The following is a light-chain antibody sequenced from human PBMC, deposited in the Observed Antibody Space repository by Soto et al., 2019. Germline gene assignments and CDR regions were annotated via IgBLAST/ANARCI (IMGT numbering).Light chain of an antibody. Sequence: QSALTQPASVSVSPGQSITISCTGTNSDIGGYDFVSWYQQLPGKAPKLMIFEVSNRPSGVSDRFSGSKSDNTASLTITGLQPADEADYYCISYTSTSTYVFGTGTKVTVL. V-gene: IGLV2-14*01. CDR3: ISYTSTSTYV. J-gene: IGLJ1*01. CDR1: NSDIGGYDF. CDR2: EVS.